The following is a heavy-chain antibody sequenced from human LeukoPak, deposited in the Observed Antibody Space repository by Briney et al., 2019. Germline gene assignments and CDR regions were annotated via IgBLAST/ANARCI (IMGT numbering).Heavy chain of an antibody. J-gene: IGHJ6*02. CDR3: ARGPKAIVVTTSYYYGIDV. V-gene: IGHV4-34*01. CDR1: GASFSDYY. D-gene: IGHD4-17*01. CDR2: INHSGST. Sequence: SETLSLTCAVYGASFSDYYWSWIRQPPGKGLEWIGEINHSGSTNYNPSLKSRVTISEDTSKNQFSLTLSSVTAADTAVYYCARGPKAIVVTTSYYYGIDVWGLGTTVTVSS.